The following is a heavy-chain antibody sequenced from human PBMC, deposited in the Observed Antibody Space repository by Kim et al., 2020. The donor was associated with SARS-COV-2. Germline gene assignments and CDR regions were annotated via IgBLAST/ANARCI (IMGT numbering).Heavy chain of an antibody. D-gene: IGHD5-12*01. CDR1: GGSISSYY. J-gene: IGHJ5*02. CDR3: ARDKWPHQPWLPSGWSDP. V-gene: IGHV4-4*07. Sequence: SETLSLTCTVSGGSISSYYWSWIRQPAGKGLEWIGRIYTSGSTNYNPSLKSRVTMSVDTSKNQFSLKLSSVTAADTAVYYCARDKWPHQPWLPSGWSDPWGQGTLVTVSS. CDR2: IYTSGST.